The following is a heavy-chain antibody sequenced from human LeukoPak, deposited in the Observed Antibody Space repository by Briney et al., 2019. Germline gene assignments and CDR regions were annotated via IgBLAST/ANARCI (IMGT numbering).Heavy chain of an antibody. V-gene: IGHV4-39*07. CDR2: IYYSGST. CDR1: GGSISSSSYY. Sequence: SETLSLTCTVSGGSISSSSYYWGWIRQPPGKGLEWIGSIYYSGSTYYNPSLKSRVTISVDTSKNQFSLKLSSVTAADTAVYYCARGGTRYSSGWLGYWGQGTLVTVSS. CDR3: ARGGTRYSSGWLGY. J-gene: IGHJ4*02. D-gene: IGHD6-19*01.